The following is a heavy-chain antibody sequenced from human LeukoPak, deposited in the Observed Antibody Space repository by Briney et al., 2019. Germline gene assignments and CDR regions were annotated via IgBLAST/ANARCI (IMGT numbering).Heavy chain of an antibody. CDR1: GFTFSSYW. Sequence: GGSLRLSCAASGFTFSSYWMSWVRQAPGKGLEWVANIKQDGSEKYYVDSVKGRFTISRDNSKNTLYLQMNSLRAEDTAVYYCAKDGSGGGWKWFDPWGQGTLVTVSS. V-gene: IGHV3-7*01. CDR3: AKDGSGGGWKWFDP. D-gene: IGHD2-15*01. J-gene: IGHJ5*02. CDR2: IKQDGSEK.